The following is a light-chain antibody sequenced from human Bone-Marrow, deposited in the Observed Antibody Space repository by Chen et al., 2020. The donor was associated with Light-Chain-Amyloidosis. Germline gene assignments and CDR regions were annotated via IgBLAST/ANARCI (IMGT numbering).Light chain of an antibody. J-gene: IGLJ2*01. CDR1: ALPTKY. Sequence: SYELTQPPSVSVSPGQTARITCSGAALPTKYAYWYQQQPGQAPVLVIDRDTERPSGISERFSGSSSGTTATLTISGVQAEDEADYHCQSADSSGTYEVIFGGGTKLTVL. CDR2: RDT. CDR3: QSADSSGTYEVI. V-gene: IGLV3-25*03.